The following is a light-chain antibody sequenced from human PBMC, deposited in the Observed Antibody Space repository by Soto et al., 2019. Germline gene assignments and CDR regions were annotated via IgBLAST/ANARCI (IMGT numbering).Light chain of an antibody. CDR3: QQRYNWPPLT. CDR1: QSVSSN. CDR2: DAS. J-gene: IGKJ5*01. V-gene: IGKV3-11*01. Sequence: EILLTQSPATLSLSPVERATLSCRASQSVSSNIAWYQQKPGQAPRLLIYDASNRATGVPARFSGSGSGTDLTLTISSLEPEDFAVYYCQQRYNWPPLTFGQGTRLEIK.